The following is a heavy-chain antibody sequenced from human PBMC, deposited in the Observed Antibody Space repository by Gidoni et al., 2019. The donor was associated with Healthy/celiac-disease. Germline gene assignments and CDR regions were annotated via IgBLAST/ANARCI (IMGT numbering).Heavy chain of an antibody. Sequence: QLQLQESGPGLVKPSETLSLTCTVSGGSISSSRYYWGWIRQPPGKGLEWIGSIYYSGSTYYNPSLKSRVTISVDTSKNQFSLKLSSVTAADTAVYYCARHGDDYGGNGYRDFDYWGQGTLVTVSS. V-gene: IGHV4-39*01. D-gene: IGHD4-17*01. J-gene: IGHJ4*02. CDR1: GGSISSSRYY. CDR3: ARHGDDYGGNGYRDFDY. CDR2: IYYSGST.